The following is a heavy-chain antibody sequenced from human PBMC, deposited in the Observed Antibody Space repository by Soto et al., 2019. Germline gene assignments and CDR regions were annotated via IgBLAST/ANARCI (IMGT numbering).Heavy chain of an antibody. V-gene: IGHV3-30-3*01. CDR2: ISYDGSNK. D-gene: IGHD6-13*01. Sequence: VRQAPGKGLEWVAVISYDGSNKYYADSVKGRFTISRDNSKNTLYLQMNSLRAEDTAVYYCASKGSLVPRYLFDYWGQGTLVTVSS. J-gene: IGHJ4*02. CDR3: ASKGSLVPRYLFDY.